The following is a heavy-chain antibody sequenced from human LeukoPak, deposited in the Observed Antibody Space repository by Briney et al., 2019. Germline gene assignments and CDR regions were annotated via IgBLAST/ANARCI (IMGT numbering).Heavy chain of an antibody. CDR3: AREVTVSSLDDAFDM. V-gene: IGHV4-30-4*07. J-gene: IGHJ3*02. CDR2: IYYSGNT. D-gene: IGHD2-21*02. CDR1: GVSISSGSYS. Sequence: PSETLSLTCAVSGVSISSGSYSWSWIRQPPGKGPEWIGAIYYSGNTDYNPSLKSRITISADTSRNQFSLKLTSVTAADTAVYYCAREVTVSSLDDAFDMWGQGTVVTVSS.